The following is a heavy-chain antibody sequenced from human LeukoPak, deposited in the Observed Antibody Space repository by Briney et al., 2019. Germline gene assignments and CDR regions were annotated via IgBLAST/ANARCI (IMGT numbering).Heavy chain of an antibody. CDR2: ISGGAGGA. CDR3: AKVAGYSGYDIHDAFNI. V-gene: IGHV3-23*01. J-gene: IGHJ3*02. D-gene: IGHD5-12*01. CDR1: GFTFSSYA. Sequence: PGGSLRLSCAASGFTFSSYAMNWVRQAPGKGLEWVSSISGGAGGAVYADSVKGRFTMSRDNSKNTLYLQMSSLRAEDTAVYYCAKVAGYSGYDIHDAFNIWGQGTMVTVSS.